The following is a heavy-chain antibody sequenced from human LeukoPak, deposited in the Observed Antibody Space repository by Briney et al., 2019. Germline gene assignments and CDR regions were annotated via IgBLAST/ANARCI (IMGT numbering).Heavy chain of an antibody. CDR1: GFTFSSYS. CDR2: ISSSSSYI. D-gene: IGHD6-13*01. CDR3: ARDGSPSSRKRRPFDY. Sequence: PGGSLRLSCAASGFTFSSYSMNWVRQAPGKGLEWVSSISSSSSYIHYADSVKGRFTISRDNAKNSLYLQMNSLRAEDTAVYYCARDGSPSSRKRRPFDYWGQGTLVTVSS. V-gene: IGHV3-21*01. J-gene: IGHJ4*02.